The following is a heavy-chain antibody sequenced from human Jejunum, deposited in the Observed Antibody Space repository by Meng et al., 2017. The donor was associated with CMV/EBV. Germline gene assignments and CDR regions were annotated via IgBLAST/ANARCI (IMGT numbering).Heavy chain of an antibody. Sequence: SALRWVRQAPGKGLEWVGFIRRKAYGGTTEYAASVKGRFTISRDDSKSIAYLQMNSLKTEDTAVYYCTLTATMIVVVPSDVRDYWGQGTLGTVSS. CDR1: SA. J-gene: IGHJ4*02. D-gene: IGHD3-22*01. CDR2: IRRKAYGGTT. CDR3: TLTATMIVVVPSDVRDY. V-gene: IGHV3-49*04.